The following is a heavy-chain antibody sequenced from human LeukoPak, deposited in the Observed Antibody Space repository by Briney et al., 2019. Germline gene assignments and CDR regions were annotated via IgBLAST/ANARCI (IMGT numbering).Heavy chain of an antibody. J-gene: IGHJ6*02. D-gene: IGHD3-10*01. V-gene: IGHV4-34*01. CDR3: ARRNKIRHLYGSGSYYYGMDV. CDR1: GGSFSGYY. Sequence: PSETLSLTCAVYGGSFSGYYWSWIRQPPGKGLEWIGEINHSGSTNYNPSLKSRVTISVDTPKNQFSLKLSSVTAADTAVYYCARRNKIRHLYGSGSYYYGMDVWGQGTTVTVSS. CDR2: INHSGST.